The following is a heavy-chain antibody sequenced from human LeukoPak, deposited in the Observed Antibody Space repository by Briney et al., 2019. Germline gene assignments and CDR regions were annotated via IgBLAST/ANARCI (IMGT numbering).Heavy chain of an antibody. CDR3: AKSGYNRFDY. J-gene: IGHJ4*02. V-gene: IGHV3-48*04. D-gene: IGHD5-24*01. CDR1: GFTFSSYR. CDR2: ISSSGSTI. Sequence: GGSLRLSCAASGFTFSSYRMNWVRQAPGKGLEWVSYISSSGSTIYYADSVKGRFTISRDNAKNSLYLQMNSLRAEDTAVYYCAKSGYNRFDYWGQGTLVTVSS.